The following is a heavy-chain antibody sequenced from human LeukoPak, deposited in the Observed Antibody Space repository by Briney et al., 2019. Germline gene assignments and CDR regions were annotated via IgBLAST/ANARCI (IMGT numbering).Heavy chain of an antibody. D-gene: IGHD2/OR15-2a*01. Sequence: SETLSLTCTVSGGSISSYYWSWVRQPPGKGLEWIGYIHYSGSTNYNPSLKSRVTISVDTSKNQFSLKLSSVTAADTAVYYCAKGHKENTLDAFDIWGQGTMVTVSS. J-gene: IGHJ3*02. CDR1: GGSISSYY. CDR3: AKGHKENTLDAFDI. V-gene: IGHV4-59*01. CDR2: IHYSGST.